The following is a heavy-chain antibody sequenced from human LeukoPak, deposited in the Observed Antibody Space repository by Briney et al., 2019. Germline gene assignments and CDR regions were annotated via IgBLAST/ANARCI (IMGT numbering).Heavy chain of an antibody. CDR2: ISSSSSYI. CDR3: AKDGKWFGELADYYYYMDV. CDR1: GFTFSSYS. D-gene: IGHD3-10*01. V-gene: IGHV3-21*01. Sequence: GGSLRLSCEASGFTFSSYSMNWVRQAPGKGLEWVSSISSSSSYIYYADSVKGRFTISRDNAKNSLYLQMNSLRAEDTAVYYCAKDGKWFGELADYYYYMDVWGKGTTVTISS. J-gene: IGHJ6*03.